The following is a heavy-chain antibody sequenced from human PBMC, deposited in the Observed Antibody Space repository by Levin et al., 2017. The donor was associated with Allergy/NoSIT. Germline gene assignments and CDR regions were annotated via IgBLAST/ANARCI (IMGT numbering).Heavy chain of an antibody. CDR1: GYTFTGYH. V-gene: IGHV1-2*02. D-gene: IGHD3-9*01. Sequence: ASVKVSCKTSGYTFTGYHIHWMRQAPGQGLEWMGWVNPNTGDTRYAQKFQGRVTMARDTSVSTAYMGLSSLRSDDTAVYYCAREVLTGYPSSMDVWGQGTTVTVSS. CDR2: VNPNTGDT. J-gene: IGHJ6*02. CDR3: AREVLTGYPSSMDV.